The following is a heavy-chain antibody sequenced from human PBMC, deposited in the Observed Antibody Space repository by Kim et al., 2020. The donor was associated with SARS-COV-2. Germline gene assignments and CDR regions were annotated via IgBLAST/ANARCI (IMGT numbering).Heavy chain of an antibody. CDR2: IHPVDSDI. CDR3: VRQDLSGAYFDY. J-gene: IGHJ4*02. Sequence: GESLKISCETSGYTFAPYWIGWVRHLPGKGLEWMGFIHPVDSDIRYSPSFQGQVTISADRSTRTASLQWSSLKAPDTAIYYCVRQDLSGAYFDYWGQGTLVTVSA. CDR1: GYTFAPYW. D-gene: IGHD7-27*01. V-gene: IGHV5-51*01.